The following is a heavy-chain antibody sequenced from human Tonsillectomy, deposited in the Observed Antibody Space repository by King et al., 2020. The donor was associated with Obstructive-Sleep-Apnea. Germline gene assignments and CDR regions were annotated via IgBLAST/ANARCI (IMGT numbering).Heavy chain of an antibody. V-gene: IGHV3-43D*03. CDR2: ISWDGGST. D-gene: IGHD6-13*01. Sequence: QLVQSGGVVVQPGGSLRLSCAASGFTFDDYAMHWVRQAPGKGLEWVSLISWDGGSTYYAVSVKGRFTISRDNSKNSLYLQMNSLGAEDTALYYCAKGYSSSWSRYYYYGMDVWGQGTTVTVSS. J-gene: IGHJ6*02. CDR1: GFTFDDYA. CDR3: AKGYSSSWSRYYYYGMDV.